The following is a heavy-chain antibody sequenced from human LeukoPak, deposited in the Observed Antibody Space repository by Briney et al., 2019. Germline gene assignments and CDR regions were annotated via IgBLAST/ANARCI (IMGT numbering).Heavy chain of an antibody. CDR2: IYYSGST. CDR1: GGSISSYY. CDR3: ARVRCSGGSCYYDY. D-gene: IGHD2-15*01. Sequence: SETLSLTCTVSGGSISSYYWSWIRQPPGKGLEWIGYIYYSGSTNYNPSLKSRVTISVDTSKNQFSLKLSSVTAADTAVYYCARVRCSGGSCYYDYWGQGTLVTASS. V-gene: IGHV4-59*01. J-gene: IGHJ4*02.